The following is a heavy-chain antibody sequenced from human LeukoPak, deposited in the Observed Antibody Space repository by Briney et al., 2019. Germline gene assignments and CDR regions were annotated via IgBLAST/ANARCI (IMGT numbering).Heavy chain of an antibody. J-gene: IGHJ5*02. CDR1: GYTFTSYG. D-gene: IGHD6-13*01. CDR3: AGDSSSWFNWFDL. V-gene: IGHV1-18*01. Sequence: ASVKVSCKASGYTFTSYGISWVRQAPGRGLEWMGWISAYNGNTNYAQKLQGRVTMTTDTSTSTAYMELRSLRSDDTAVYYCAGDSSSWFNWFDLWGQGTLVTVSS. CDR2: ISAYNGNT.